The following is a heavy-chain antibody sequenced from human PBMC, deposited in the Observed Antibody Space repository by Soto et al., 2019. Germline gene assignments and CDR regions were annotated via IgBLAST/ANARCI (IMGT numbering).Heavy chain of an antibody. J-gene: IGHJ5*02. Sequence: EVQLVESGGGLVQPGRSLTLSCTASGFTFGDYPMSWVRQAPGKGLEWVGFIRNKVYGGTTEYAASVKGRFSISRDDSKNIGYLQKKSLKTQDTAVYHFTRDPLYISDSFHPWGQGTLVTVSA. V-gene: IGHV3-49*04. CDR1: GFTFGDYP. CDR2: IRNKVYGGTT. D-gene: IGHD3-3*02. CDR3: TRDPLYISDSFHP.